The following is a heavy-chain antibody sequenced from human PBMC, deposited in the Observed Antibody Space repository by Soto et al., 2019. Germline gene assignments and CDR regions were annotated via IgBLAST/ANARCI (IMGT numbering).Heavy chain of an antibody. CDR3: AHRRQITRLVVHFDY. Sequence: KESGPTLVKPTQTLTLTCSFSGFSISGSGEAVGWIRQPPGKALEWLALIYWDDDRRYSPSLQSRLTITKDTSRNQVVLKMTNMSPADTATYFCAHRRQITRLVVHFDYWGPGTLVTVSS. V-gene: IGHV2-5*02. CDR1: GFSISGSGEA. D-gene: IGHD1-20*01. J-gene: IGHJ4*02. CDR2: IYWDDDR.